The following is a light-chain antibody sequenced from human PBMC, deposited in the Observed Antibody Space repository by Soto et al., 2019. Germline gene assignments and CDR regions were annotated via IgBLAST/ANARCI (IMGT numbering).Light chain of an antibody. J-gene: IGKJ4*01. CDR3: QQYNRYSFT. CDR2: DAS. V-gene: IGKV1-5*01. CDR1: QSVSSW. Sequence: DIQMTQSPSTLSASVGDRVTITCRASQSVSSWLAWYQQKPGKAPKLLIYDASTLESGVPSRFSGRGSETDFTLTISGLQPDDFATYYCQQYNRYSFTFGGGTKVEI.